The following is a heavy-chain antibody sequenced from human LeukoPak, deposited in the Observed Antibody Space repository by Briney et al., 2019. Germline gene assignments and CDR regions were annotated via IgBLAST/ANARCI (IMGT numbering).Heavy chain of an antibody. V-gene: IGHV1-69*01. J-gene: IGHJ6*02. Sequence: SVKFSCKASGGTFSSYAISWVRQAPGQGLEWMGGIIPIFGTANYAQKFQGRVTITADESTSTAYMELSSLRSEDTAVYYCASRRITIFGVVIMEDYYYYYGMDVWGQGTTVTVSS. D-gene: IGHD3-3*01. CDR2: IIPIFGTA. CDR3: ASRRITIFGVVIMEDYYYYYGMDV. CDR1: GGTFSSYA.